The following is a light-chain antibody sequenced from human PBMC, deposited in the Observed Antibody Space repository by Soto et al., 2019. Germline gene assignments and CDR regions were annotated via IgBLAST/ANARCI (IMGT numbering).Light chain of an antibody. Sequence: EIQLTQSPSFLSASVGDRVTITCQASQDISNYLNWYQQKPGRAPKLLIYDASNVEAGVPSRFRRSGAGTDFTFTISRLQPEDIATYYCQQYENLPTFGQGTRLEV. CDR1: QDISNY. V-gene: IGKV1-33*01. J-gene: IGKJ5*01. CDR3: QQYENLPT. CDR2: DAS.